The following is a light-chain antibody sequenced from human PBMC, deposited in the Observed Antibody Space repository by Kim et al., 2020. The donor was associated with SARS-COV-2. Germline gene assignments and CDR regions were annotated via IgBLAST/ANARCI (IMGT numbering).Light chain of an antibody. CDR2: GAS. CDR3: QQYNNWPPWT. CDR1: QSVSSN. J-gene: IGKJ1*01. Sequence: SPGERATLSCKASQSVSSNLAWYQQKPGQAPRLLIYGASTRATGIPARFSGSGSGTEFTLTISSLQSEDFAVYYCQQYNNWPPWTFGQGTKVEIK. V-gene: IGKV3-15*01.